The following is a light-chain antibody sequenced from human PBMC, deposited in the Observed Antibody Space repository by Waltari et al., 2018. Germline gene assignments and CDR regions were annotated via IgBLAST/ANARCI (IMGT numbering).Light chain of an antibody. CDR3: SSRDSSASHVL. Sequence: SFELTQDPAVSVALGQAVRITCQGDSLRTSYASWYQQKSGQAPVIVLVGKNKRPPGIPDRCSGYDSETTTSLTITGAQAEDEADYYCSSRDSSASHVLFGRGTRLTVL. CDR1: SLRTSY. J-gene: IGLJ2*01. V-gene: IGLV3-19*01. CDR2: GKN.